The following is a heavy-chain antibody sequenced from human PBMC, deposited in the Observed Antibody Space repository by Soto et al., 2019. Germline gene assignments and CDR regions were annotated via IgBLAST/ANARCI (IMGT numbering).Heavy chain of an antibody. V-gene: IGHV1-18*04. CDR1: GYTFTSYG. Sequence: ASVKVSCKASGYTFTSYGISWVRQAPGQGLEWMGWISAYNGNTNYAQKLQGRVTMTTDTSTSTAYMELRSLRSDDTAMYYCARRDDCSSTSCYSLSNWFDTWGQGTLVTVSS. CDR3: ARRDDCSSTSCYSLSNWFDT. D-gene: IGHD2-2*01. J-gene: IGHJ5*02. CDR2: ISAYNGNT.